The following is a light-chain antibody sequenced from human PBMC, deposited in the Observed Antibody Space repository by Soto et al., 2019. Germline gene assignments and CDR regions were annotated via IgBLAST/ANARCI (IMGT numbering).Light chain of an antibody. CDR1: QSISSY. J-gene: IGKJ4*01. CDR2: DAS. Sequence: DMHMTRCQYSMSADVEDSVTITCLASQSISSYLNLYQQKPGKAPKLLIYDASNLETGVPSRFSGSGSGTDFTFTICSLQPEDIATYYCQRYDNLPLAFGGGTKVDI. CDR3: QRYDNLPLA. V-gene: IGKV1-33*01.